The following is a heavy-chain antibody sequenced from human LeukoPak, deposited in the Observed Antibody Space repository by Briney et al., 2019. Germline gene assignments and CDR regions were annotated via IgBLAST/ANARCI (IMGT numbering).Heavy chain of an antibody. J-gene: IGHJ4*02. CDR1: GFTFTSYG. CDR3: ARDFGKAAAGTVDY. V-gene: IGHV3-30*03. CDR2: ISNDGNKK. Sequence: GRSLRLSCAASGFTFTSYGMHWVRQAPGKGLEWVAAISNDGNKKYYSDSVKGRFTISRDNSKTTLYLQMNSLRVEDTAVYYCARDFGKAAAGTVDYWGQGTLVTVSS. D-gene: IGHD6-13*01.